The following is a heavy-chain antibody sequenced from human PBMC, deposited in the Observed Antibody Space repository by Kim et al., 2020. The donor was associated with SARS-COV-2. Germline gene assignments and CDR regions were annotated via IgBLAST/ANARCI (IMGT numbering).Heavy chain of an antibody. J-gene: IGHJ5*02. CDR2: INSDGSST. Sequence: GGSLRLSCAASGFTFSSYWMHWVRQAPGKGLVWVPRINSDGSSTSYADSVKGRFTISRDNAKNTLYLQMNSLRAEDTAVYYCARDGALRYFDWAPSSYNWFDPWGQGTLVTVSS. CDR1: GFTFSSYW. CDR3: ARDGALRYFDWAPSSYNWFDP. V-gene: IGHV3-74*01. D-gene: IGHD3-9*01.